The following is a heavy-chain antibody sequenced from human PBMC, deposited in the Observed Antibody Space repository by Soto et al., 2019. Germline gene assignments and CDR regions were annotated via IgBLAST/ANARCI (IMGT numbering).Heavy chain of an antibody. Sequence: SVTLSLTCIVSGGAISSCSSYWGWIRQPPGKELEGIGSIYYLGNTYYNPSLGGRVSISVDTSKNQFSLKLKSVTAADTAVFYCAGLFLYVCSGYQHRYLGPGSLVTVPS. CDR3: AGLFLYVCSGYQHRY. D-gene: IGHD3-22*01. CDR1: GGAISSCSSY. J-gene: IGHJ4*02. V-gene: IGHV4-39*01. CDR2: IYYLGNT.